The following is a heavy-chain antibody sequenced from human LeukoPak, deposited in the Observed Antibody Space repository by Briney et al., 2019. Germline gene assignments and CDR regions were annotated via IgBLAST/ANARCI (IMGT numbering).Heavy chain of an antibody. CDR2: ISGSGGST. CDR1: GFTFSSQA. V-gene: IGHV3-23*01. D-gene: IGHD6-13*01. J-gene: IGHJ2*01. Sequence: GGSLRLSCAASGFTFSSQAMNWVRQTPGKGLEWVSTISGSGGSTYYADSVKGRFTISRDNSKNTLYLQMNSLRAEDTAVYYCAKVGHSSSWSSFEYWYFDLWGRGTLVTVSS. CDR3: AKVGHSSSWSSFEYWYFDL.